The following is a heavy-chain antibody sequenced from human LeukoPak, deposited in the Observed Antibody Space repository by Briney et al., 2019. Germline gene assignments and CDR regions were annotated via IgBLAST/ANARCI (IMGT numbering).Heavy chain of an antibody. CDR2: IYPGDSDT. V-gene: IGHV5-51*01. D-gene: IGHD5-18*01. CDR3: ARRGYSYGPSPYFDY. J-gene: IGHJ4*02. CDR1: GYDFTTYW. Sequence: GESLKISCKGSGYDFTTYWIGWVRQMPGKGLEWMGIIYPGDSDTRYSPSFQGQVTISADKSISTAYLQWSSLKASDTAMYYCARRGYSYGPSPYFDYWGQGTLVTVSS.